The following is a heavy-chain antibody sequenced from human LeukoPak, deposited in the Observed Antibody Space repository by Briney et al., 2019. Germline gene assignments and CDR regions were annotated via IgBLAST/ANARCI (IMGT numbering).Heavy chain of an antibody. V-gene: IGHV4-34*01. CDR1: GGSFSNYY. CDR2: INHSGST. CDR3: ARTGGFASGTYYPFDY. J-gene: IGHJ4*02. Sequence: SGTLSLTCAVFGGSFSNYYWSWIRQPPGKGLEWIGEINHSGSTNYNPSLKSRITISVDTSKNQFSLKLTSVTAADTAVYYCARTGGFASGTYYPFDYWGQGTLVTVSS. D-gene: IGHD3-10*01.